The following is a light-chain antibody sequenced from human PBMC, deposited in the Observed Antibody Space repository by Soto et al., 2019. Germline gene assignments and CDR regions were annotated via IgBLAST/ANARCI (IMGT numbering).Light chain of an antibody. CDR3: QQYGSSGT. J-gene: IGKJ1*01. CDR2: EVS. Sequence: EIVLTQTPLSLSVTPGQQASISCKSSQSLLHSDGKTYLYWYLQRPGQAPHLLIYEVSNRFSGVPDRFSGSGSGTDFTLKISRVEAEDVAVYYCQQYGSSGTFGQGTKVDIK. CDR1: QSLLHSDGKTY. V-gene: IGKV2D-29*01.